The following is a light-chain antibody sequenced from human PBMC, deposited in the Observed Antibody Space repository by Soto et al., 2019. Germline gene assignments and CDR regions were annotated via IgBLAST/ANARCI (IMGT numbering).Light chain of an antibody. CDR2: DTS. CDR3: LQRSNWAAT. J-gene: IGKJ4*01. CDR1: QSVSGY. Sequence: EIVLTQSPATLSLSPGNRATLSCRASQSVSGYLAWYQQKPGQAPRLLIYDTSNMATGIPARFSGRGSGTDFTLTITRLEPEDFAGYYCLQRSNWAATFGGGTKVE. V-gene: IGKV3-11*01.